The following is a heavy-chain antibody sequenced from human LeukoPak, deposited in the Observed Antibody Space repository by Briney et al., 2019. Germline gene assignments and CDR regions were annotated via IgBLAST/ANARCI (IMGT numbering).Heavy chain of an antibody. CDR3: ARGPGPEIDY. V-gene: IGHV1-8*02. CDR2: MNPNSGNT. J-gene: IGHJ4*02. CDR1: GGTFSSYA. Sequence: ASVKVSCKASGGTFSSYAISWVRQAPGQGLEWMGWMNPNSGNTGYAQKFQGRVTMTRNTSISTAYMELSSLRSEDTAVYYCARGPGPEIDYWGQGTLVTVSS.